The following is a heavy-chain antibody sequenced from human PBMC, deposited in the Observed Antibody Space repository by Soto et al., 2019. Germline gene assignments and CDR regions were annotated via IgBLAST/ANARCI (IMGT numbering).Heavy chain of an antibody. D-gene: IGHD6-25*01. CDR1: GYTFTSYG. V-gene: IGHV1-18*01. J-gene: IGHJ6*02. CDR2: ISAYNGST. CDR3: ARDQGTATYYYYGMDV. Sequence: ASVKVSCKASGYTFTSYGISWVRQAPGQGLEWMGWISAYNGSTNYAQKLQGRVTMTTDTSTSTAYMELRSLRSDDTAVYYCARDQGTATYYYYGMDVWGQGTTVTVSS.